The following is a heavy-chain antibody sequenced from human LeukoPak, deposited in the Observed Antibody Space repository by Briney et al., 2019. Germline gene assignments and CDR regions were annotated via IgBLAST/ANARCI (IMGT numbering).Heavy chain of an antibody. CDR1: GFTFTNYW. CDR2: INSDGSGT. Sequence: GGSLRLSCAASGFTFTNYWMHWVRHVSGKGLVWVSRINSDGSGTRYADFVKGRFTISRDNAKSTVYLQMNSLRTDDTAVYYCARDGMTYGRHFDYWGQGILVTVSS. V-gene: IGHV3-74*01. J-gene: IGHJ4*02. CDR3: ARDGMTYGRHFDY. D-gene: IGHD3-10*01.